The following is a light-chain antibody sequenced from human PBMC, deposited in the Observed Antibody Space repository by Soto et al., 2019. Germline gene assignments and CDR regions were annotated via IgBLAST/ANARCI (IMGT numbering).Light chain of an antibody. CDR1: QTISSW. J-gene: IGKJ1*01. CDR2: KAS. V-gene: IGKV1-5*03. CDR3: QHYNSYSEA. Sequence: DIQMTQSPSTLSGSVGDRVTITCRASQTISSWLAWYQQKPGKAPKLLIYKASTLKSEVPSRFSGSGSGTEFTLTISSLQPDDFATDYCQHYNSYSEAFGQGTKVELK.